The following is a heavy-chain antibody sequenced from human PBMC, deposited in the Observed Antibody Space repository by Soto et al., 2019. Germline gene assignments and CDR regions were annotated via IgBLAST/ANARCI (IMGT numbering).Heavy chain of an antibody. D-gene: IGHD2-15*01. J-gene: IGHJ4*02. CDR3: ARGSRGGGSCSIDY. Sequence: QVQLQQWGAGLLKPSETLSLTCAVYGGSFSGYYWSWIRQPPGKGLEWIGEINHSGSTNYNPSLKSLVTISVDTSKNQFSLKLSSVTAADTAVYYCARGSRGGGSCSIDYWGQGTLVTVSS. V-gene: IGHV4-34*01. CDR1: GGSFSGYY. CDR2: INHSGST.